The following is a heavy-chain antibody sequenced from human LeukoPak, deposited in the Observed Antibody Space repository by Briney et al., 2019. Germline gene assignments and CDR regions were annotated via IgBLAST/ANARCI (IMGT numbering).Heavy chain of an antibody. Sequence: GGSLRLSCAASGFTVSSNYMSWVRQAPGKGLEWVSGIGTAGDTYYPASVKGRFTISRENAKNSLYLQMNSLSAGDTAVYYCASSPAYSSSWYAIDNWGQGTLVTVSS. V-gene: IGHV3-13*01. CDR2: IGTAGDT. D-gene: IGHD6-13*01. CDR1: GFTVSSNY. CDR3: ASSPAYSSSWYAIDN. J-gene: IGHJ4*02.